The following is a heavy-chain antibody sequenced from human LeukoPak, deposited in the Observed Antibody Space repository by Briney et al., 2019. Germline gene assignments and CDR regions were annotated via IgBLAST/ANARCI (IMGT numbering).Heavy chain of an antibody. CDR2: INHSGST. CDR1: SGSFSGYY. D-gene: IGHD1-14*01. Sequence: SETLSLTCAVHSGSFSGYYWSWIRQPPGKGLEWIGEINHSGSTNYNPSLKSRVTISVDTSKNQFSLKLSSVTAADTAVYYCARVGPESVDVWGKGTTVTVSS. V-gene: IGHV4-34*01. J-gene: IGHJ6*04. CDR3: ARVGPESVDV.